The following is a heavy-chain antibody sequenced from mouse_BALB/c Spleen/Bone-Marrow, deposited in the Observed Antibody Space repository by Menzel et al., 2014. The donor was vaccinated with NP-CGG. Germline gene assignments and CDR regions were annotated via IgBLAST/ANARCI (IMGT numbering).Heavy chain of an antibody. CDR2: ISYSGST. CDR3: ARYKGYDDHDGDYFDY. D-gene: IGHD2-4*01. V-gene: IGHV3-8*02. CDR1: GDSITSGY. J-gene: IGHJ2*01. Sequence: EVQQQQSGPSLVKPSQTLSLTCSVTGDSITSGYWNWLRKFPGNKLEYMGYISYSGSTYYNPSLKSRISITRDTSKNQYYLQLNSVTIEDTATYYCARYKGYDDHDGDYFDYWGQGTTLTVSS.